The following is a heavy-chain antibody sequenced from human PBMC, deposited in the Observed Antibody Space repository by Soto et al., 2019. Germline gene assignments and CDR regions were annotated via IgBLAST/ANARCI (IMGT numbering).Heavy chain of an antibody. CDR3: VRGTEGLAEYFQH. CDR2: INSRSSTR. Sequence: EVQLVESGGGLVQPGGSLRLSCAASGFTFSANSMNWVRQAPGKGLEWVSYINSRSSTRYYADSVKGRFTISRDNAKNSLYLQMNSLRDEDTAVYYCVRGTEGLAEYFQHWGQGTLVTVSS. CDR1: GFTFSANS. D-gene: IGHD2-8*02. J-gene: IGHJ1*01. V-gene: IGHV3-48*02.